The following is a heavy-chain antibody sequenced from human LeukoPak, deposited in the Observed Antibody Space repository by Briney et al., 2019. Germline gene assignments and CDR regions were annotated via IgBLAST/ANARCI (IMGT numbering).Heavy chain of an antibody. CDR2: IIPIFGTA. CDR1: SDTLSHYA. Sequence: SVKVSCQASSDTLSHYAISWVRQAPGQGLEWMGGIIPIFGTANYAQKFQGRVTITADESTSTAYMELSSLRSEDTAVYYCAREGTPGYWGQGTLVTVSS. V-gene: IGHV1-69*13. CDR3: AREGTPGY. J-gene: IGHJ4*02. D-gene: IGHD1-1*01.